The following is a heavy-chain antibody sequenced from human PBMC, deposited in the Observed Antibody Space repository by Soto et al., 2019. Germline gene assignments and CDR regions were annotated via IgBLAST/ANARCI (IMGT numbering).Heavy chain of an antibody. CDR1: GFSLGSNS. CDR3: AKWSGFGDA. V-gene: IGHV3-23*01. Sequence: LRLSCAASGFSLGSNSMAWVRQAPGERLQWISGISNDGSITFYVDSVRGRFTISRDTSRNTLYLQMDSLRVEDTALYFCAKWSGFGDAWGQGTLVTVSS. CDR2: ISNDGSIT. J-gene: IGHJ5*02. D-gene: IGHD3-10*01.